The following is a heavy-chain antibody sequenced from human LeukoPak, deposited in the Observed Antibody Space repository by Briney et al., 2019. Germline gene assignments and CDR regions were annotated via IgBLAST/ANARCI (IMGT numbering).Heavy chain of an antibody. D-gene: IGHD4-17*01. V-gene: IGHV1-2*02. CDR3: ARDTCDGVTCYNWFDP. CDR1: GYTFTGYY. CDR2: INPNSGGT. Sequence: ASVKVSCKASGYTFTGYYMHWVRQAPGQGLEWMGWINPNSGGTNYAQKFQGRVTMTRDTSITTAYMELSSLRSDDTAMYYCARDTCDGVTCYNWFDPRGQGTLVTVSS. J-gene: IGHJ5*02.